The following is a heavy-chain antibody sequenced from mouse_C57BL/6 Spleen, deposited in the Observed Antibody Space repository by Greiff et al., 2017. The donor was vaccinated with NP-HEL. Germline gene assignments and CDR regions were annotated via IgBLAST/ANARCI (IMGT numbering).Heavy chain of an antibody. CDR1: GYTFTSYW. CDR2: LYPGSGST. V-gene: IGHV1-55*01. Sequence: QVHVKQPGAELVKPGASVKMSCKASGYTFTSYWITWVKQRPGQGLEWIGDLYPGSGSTNYNEKFKSKATLTVDTSSSTAYMQLSSLTSEDSAVYYCARGGSSYYWYFDVWGTGTTVTVSS. D-gene: IGHD1-1*01. J-gene: IGHJ1*03. CDR3: ARGGSSYYWYFDV.